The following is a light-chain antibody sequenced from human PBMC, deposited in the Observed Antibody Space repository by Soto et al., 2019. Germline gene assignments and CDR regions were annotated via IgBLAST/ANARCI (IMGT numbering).Light chain of an antibody. CDR3: SSYTSSSPSV. CDR1: SSDVGGYNY. V-gene: IGLV2-14*01. CDR2: DVS. J-gene: IGLJ1*01. Sequence: QSVLAQPASVSGSPGQSITISCTGTSSDVGGYNYVSWYQQHPGKAPKLMIYDVSNRPSGVSNRFSGSKSGNTASLTISGLQAEDEADYYCSSYTSSSPSVFRTGTKVTDL.